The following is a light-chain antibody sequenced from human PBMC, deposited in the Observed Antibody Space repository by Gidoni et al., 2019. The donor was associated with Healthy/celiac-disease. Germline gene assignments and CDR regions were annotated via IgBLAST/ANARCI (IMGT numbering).Light chain of an antibody. CDR3: QQSYSTPRT. CDR2: SAS. V-gene: IGKV1-39*01. CDR1: QSISSY. Sequence: DIQMTQSPSSLSASVGDRVTITCRASQSISSYLYWYQQKPGKAPKLLIYSASSLQSGVPSRFSGSGSGTEFTLTISSLQPEDFATYYCQQSYSTPRTCGQGTKVEIK. J-gene: IGKJ1*01.